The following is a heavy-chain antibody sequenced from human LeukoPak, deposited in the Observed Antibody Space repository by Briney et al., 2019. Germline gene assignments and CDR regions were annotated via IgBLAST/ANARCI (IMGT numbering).Heavy chain of an antibody. J-gene: IGHJ4*02. CDR1: GGSFTAYY. V-gene: IGHV4-39*01. CDR2: IYFSGST. CDR3: ARHNGGGVGSYVAPGPPDYFDY. Sequence: SETLSLTCNVSGGSFTAYYWAWIRQPPGKGLECIGSIYFSGSTYYNPSLRSRVTISLDTSKKQLSLKLSSVTAADTAVYYCARHNGGGVGSYVAPGPPDYFDYWGQGNLVTVST. D-gene: IGHD1-26*01.